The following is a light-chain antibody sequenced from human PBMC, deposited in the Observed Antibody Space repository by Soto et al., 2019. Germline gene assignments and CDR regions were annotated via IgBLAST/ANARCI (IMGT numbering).Light chain of an antibody. CDR1: QTISRW. V-gene: IGKV1-5*01. CDR3: HSSA. Sequence: DIELTQTPSTLSASVGDEVTITCRASQTISRWLGRXQQKPGRAPKLLIYDASTLESGVPSRLRGSGSETELTLTISRLQPDDFATYFCHSSAFGQGPRREIK. CDR2: DAS. J-gene: IGKJ5*01.